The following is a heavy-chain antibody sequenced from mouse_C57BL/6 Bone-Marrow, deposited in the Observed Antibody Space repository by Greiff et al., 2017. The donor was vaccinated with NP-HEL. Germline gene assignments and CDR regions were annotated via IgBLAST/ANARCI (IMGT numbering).Heavy chain of an antibody. Sequence: QVQLQQPGAELVRPGSSVKLSCKASGYTFTSYWMDWVKQRPGQGLEWIGNIYPSDSETHYNQKFKDKATLTVDKSSSTAYMQLSSLTSEDSAVYYCAREDYYGSSYCYAMDYWGQGTSVTVSS. CDR1: GYTFTSYW. CDR2: IYPSDSET. D-gene: IGHD1-1*01. V-gene: IGHV1-61*01. CDR3: AREDYYGSSYCYAMDY. J-gene: IGHJ4*01.